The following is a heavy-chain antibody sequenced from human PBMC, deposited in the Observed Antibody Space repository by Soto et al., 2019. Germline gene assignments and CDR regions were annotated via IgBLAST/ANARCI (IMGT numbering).Heavy chain of an antibody. D-gene: IGHD6-19*01. J-gene: IGHJ4*02. CDR2: IKSKTDGGTT. Sequence: GGSLRLSCAASGFTFSNAWMSWVRQAPGKGLEWVGRIKSKTDGGTTDYAAPVKGRFTISRDDSKNTLYLQMNSLKTEDTAVYYCTTTMGWGLLLFDYWGQGTLVTVSS. CDR3: TTTMGWGLLLFDY. CDR1: GFTFSNAW. V-gene: IGHV3-15*01.